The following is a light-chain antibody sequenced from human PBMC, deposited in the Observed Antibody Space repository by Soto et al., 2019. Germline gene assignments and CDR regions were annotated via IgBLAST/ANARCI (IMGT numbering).Light chain of an antibody. CDR1: SSDVGGYNY. J-gene: IGLJ3*02. V-gene: IGLV2-11*01. CDR3: CSYAGSYTLV. Sequence: QSALTQPRSVSGSPGQSVTVSCTGTSSDVGGYNYVSWYQPHPGKAPKLIIYDVSKRPSGVPDRFSGSKSGNPASLTISGLQAEDEADYYCCSYAGSYTLVFGGGTKLTVL. CDR2: DVS.